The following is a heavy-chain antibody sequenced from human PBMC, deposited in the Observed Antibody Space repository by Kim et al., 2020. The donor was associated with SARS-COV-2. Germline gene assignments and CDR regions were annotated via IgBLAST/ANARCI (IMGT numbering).Heavy chain of an antibody. V-gene: IGHV3-33*01. CDR2: IWYDGSNK. J-gene: IGHJ6*02. D-gene: IGHD6-13*01. Sequence: GGSLRLSCAASGFTFSSYAMHWVRQAPGKGLEWVAVIWYDGSNKYYADSVKGRFTISRDNSKNTLYLQMNSLRAEDTAVYYCARGYSSSWYFLHYYGMDVWGQGTTVTVSS. CDR3: ARGYSSSWYFLHYYGMDV. CDR1: GFTFSSYA.